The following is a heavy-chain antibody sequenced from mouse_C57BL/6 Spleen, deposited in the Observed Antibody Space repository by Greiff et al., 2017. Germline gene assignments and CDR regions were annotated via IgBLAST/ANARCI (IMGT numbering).Heavy chain of an antibody. CDR2: INPSTGGT. CDR3: ARERTGTENYFDY. V-gene: IGHV1-42*01. J-gene: IGHJ2*01. Sequence: EVQLQQSGPELVKPGASVKISCKASGYSFTGYYMNWVKQSPEKSLEWIGEINPSTGGTTYNQKFKAKATLTVDKSSSTAYMQLKSLTSEDSAVYYCARERTGTENYFDYWGQGTTLTVSS. D-gene: IGHD4-1*01. CDR1: GYSFTGYY.